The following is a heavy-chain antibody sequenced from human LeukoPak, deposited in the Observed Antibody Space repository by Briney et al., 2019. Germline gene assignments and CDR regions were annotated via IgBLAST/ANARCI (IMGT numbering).Heavy chain of an antibody. Sequence: GRYVRLSCAASGYTFSRYGMHWVRQAPGKGLEWVAVIWYDGSNKYYADSVKGRFTISRDNSKNTLYLQMNSLRAEDTAVYYCARGESYYDSSGLFDYWGQGTLVTVSS. CDR3: ARGESYYDSSGLFDY. D-gene: IGHD3-22*01. CDR1: GYTFSRYG. CDR2: IWYDGSNK. J-gene: IGHJ4*02. V-gene: IGHV3-33*01.